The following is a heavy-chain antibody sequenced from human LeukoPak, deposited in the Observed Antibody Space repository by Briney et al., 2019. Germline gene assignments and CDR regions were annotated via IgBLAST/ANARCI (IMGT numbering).Heavy chain of an antibody. CDR3: ARRKGGWAFQH. Sequence: SETLSLTCTVSGGSISSGGYYWSWIRQPPGKGLEWIGYIYHSGSTYYNPSLKSRVTISVDRSKNQFSLKLSSVTAADTAVYYCARRKGGWAFQHWGQGTLVTVSS. D-gene: IGHD6-19*01. CDR1: GGSISSGGYY. V-gene: IGHV4-30-2*01. J-gene: IGHJ1*01. CDR2: IYHSGST.